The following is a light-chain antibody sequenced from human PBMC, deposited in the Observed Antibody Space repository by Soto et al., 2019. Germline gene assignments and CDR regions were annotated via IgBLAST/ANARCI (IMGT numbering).Light chain of an antibody. Sequence: EIVMTQSPATLSVSPGERATLSCRASQSVSSNLAWYHQKPGQAPRLLIYGASTRDTGIPARFSGSGSGTEFTLTISSLQSEDFAVYYCQQYNNWPRKFGQGTKVEIK. CDR3: QQYNNWPRK. J-gene: IGKJ1*01. CDR2: GAS. CDR1: QSVSSN. V-gene: IGKV3-15*01.